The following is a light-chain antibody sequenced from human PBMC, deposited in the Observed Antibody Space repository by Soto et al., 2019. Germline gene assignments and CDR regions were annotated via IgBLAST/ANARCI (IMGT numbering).Light chain of an antibody. Sequence: EIVLTQSPGTLSLSPAERSTLSFMSSQSVSNNYLAWYQQKPGQAPRLLIYGASNRATGIPDRFSGSGSGTDFTLTISRLEPEDFAVYYCQQYGSSGTFGQGTKVDIK. J-gene: IGKJ1*01. CDR1: QSVSNNY. CDR3: QQYGSSGT. V-gene: IGKV3-20*01. CDR2: GAS.